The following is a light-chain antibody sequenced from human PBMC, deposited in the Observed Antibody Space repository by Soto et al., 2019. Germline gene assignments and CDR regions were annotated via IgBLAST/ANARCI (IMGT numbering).Light chain of an antibody. CDR2: GAS. CDR1: QSVGTN. Sequence: EIVMTQSPVILSVSPGERATLSCRASQSVGTNLAWYQQKPGQAPRLLISGASTRATGIPARFSGSGSGTEFTLTITSLQSEDFAVYYCQQYDTWPPWTFGQGTKVDIK. V-gene: IGKV3-15*01. CDR3: QQYDTWPPWT. J-gene: IGKJ1*01.